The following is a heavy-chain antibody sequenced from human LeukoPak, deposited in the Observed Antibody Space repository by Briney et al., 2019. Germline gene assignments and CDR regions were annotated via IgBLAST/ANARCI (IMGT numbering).Heavy chain of an antibody. J-gene: IGHJ4*02. V-gene: IGHV1-69*04. Sequence: VASVKVSCKASGGTFSSYAISWGRQAPGQGLEWMGRIIPILGIANYAQKFQGRVTTTSDKSTSTAYMELSSLRSQDTAVYYCAIGVRGEPDYWGQGNLVTVSS. CDR3: AIGVRGEPDY. CDR2: IIPILGIA. CDR1: GGTFSSYA. D-gene: IGHD3-10*01.